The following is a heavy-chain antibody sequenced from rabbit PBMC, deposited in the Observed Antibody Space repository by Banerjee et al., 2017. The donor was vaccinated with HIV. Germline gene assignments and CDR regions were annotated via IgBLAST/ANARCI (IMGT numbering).Heavy chain of an antibody. Sequence: GFDFNTYYMSWVRQAPGKGLEWIGCINTRSGNTVYATWAKGRFTISSTSSTTVTLQMTSLTAADTATYFCARDGAGYAGYGYARLWGPGTLVTVS. CDR2: INTRSGNT. V-gene: IGHV1S40*01. CDR3: ARDGAGYAGYGYARL. CDR1: GFDFNTYY. D-gene: IGHD6-1*01. J-gene: IGHJ4*01.